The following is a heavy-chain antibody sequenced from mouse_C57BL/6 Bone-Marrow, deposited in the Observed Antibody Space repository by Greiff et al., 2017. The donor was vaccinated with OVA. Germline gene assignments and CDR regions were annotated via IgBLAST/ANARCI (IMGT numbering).Heavy chain of an antibody. Sequence: DVMLVESGPGMVKPSQSLSLTCTVTGYSITSGYDWHWIRHFPGNKLEWMGYISYSGSTNYNPSLKSRISITHDTSKNHFFLKLNSVTTEDTATYYCASPYDGYYGFAYWGQGTLVTVSA. CDR2: ISYSGST. CDR1: GYSITSGYD. J-gene: IGHJ3*01. D-gene: IGHD2-3*01. CDR3: ASPYDGYYGFAY. V-gene: IGHV3-1*01.